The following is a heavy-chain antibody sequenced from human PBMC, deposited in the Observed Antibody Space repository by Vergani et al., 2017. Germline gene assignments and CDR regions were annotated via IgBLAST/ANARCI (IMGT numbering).Heavy chain of an antibody. CDR1: GGSFSSYY. V-gene: IGHV4-59*10. D-gene: IGHD2-15*01. Sequence: QVQLQQWGAGLLKPSESLSLTCAVYGGSFSSYYWSWIRQPAGKGLEWIGRIYTSGSTYYNPSLKSRVTISVDTSKNQFSLKLSSVTAADTAVYYCARDVIYEGSNYYFDYWGQGTLVTVSS. CDR3: ARDVIYEGSNYYFDY. J-gene: IGHJ4*02. CDR2: IYTSGST.